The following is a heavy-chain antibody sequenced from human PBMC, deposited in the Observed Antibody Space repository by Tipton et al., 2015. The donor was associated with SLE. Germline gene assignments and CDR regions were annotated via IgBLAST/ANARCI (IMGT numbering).Heavy chain of an antibody. CDR2: IHYSGST. Sequence: TLSLTCTVSGGSISSYYWSWIRQPPGKGLEWIGYIHYSGSTNYNPSLKSRVTISVDTSKNQFSLKLSSVTAADTAVYYCARGGVAATPDYWGQGTLVTVSS. V-gene: IGHV4-59*01. J-gene: IGHJ4*02. CDR3: ARGGVAATPDY. CDR1: GGSISSYY. D-gene: IGHD2-15*01.